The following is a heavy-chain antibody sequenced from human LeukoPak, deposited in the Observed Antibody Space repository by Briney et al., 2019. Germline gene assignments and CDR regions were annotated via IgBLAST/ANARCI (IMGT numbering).Heavy chain of an antibody. CDR2: MNPNSGNT. J-gene: IGHJ5*02. D-gene: IGHD3-9*01. CDR3: ARAHLTGYYIWFDP. CDR1: GYTFTSYD. Sequence: GASVKVSCKASGYTFTSYDINWVRQATGQGLEWMGWMNPNSGNTGYAQTFQGRVTMTRNTSISTAYMELSSLRSEDTAVYYCARAHLTGYYIWFDPWGQGTLVTVSS. V-gene: IGHV1-8*01.